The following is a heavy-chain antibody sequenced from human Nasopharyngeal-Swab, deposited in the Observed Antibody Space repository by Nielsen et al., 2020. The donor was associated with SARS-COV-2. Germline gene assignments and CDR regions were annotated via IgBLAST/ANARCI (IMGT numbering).Heavy chain of an antibody. CDR2: INPSGGQT. CDR1: GYTFRIYY. V-gene: IGHV1-46*01. Sequence: ASVKVSCKASGYTFRIYYMHWVRQAPGQGLEWMGLINPSGGQTTYAQKFQGRVTMTGDTSTSTVYMELSSLRSEDTAVYYCARDLDPATAGALDIWGQGTMVTVSS. J-gene: IGHJ3*02. CDR3: ARDLDPATAGALDI. D-gene: IGHD2-2*01.